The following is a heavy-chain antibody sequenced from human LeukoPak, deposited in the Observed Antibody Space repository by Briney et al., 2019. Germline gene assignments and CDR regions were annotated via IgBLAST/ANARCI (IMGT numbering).Heavy chain of an antibody. V-gene: IGHV1-69*04. CDR3: ASLDCGGDCYRPEYFQH. J-gene: IGHJ1*01. CDR2: IIPILGIA. CDR1: GGTFSSYA. Sequence: GSSVKVSCKASGGTFSSYAISWVRQAPGQGLEWMGRIIPILGIANYAQKFQGRVTITADKSTSTAYMELSSLRSEDTAVYYCASLDCGGDCYRPEYFQHWGQGTTVTVSS. D-gene: IGHD2-21*02.